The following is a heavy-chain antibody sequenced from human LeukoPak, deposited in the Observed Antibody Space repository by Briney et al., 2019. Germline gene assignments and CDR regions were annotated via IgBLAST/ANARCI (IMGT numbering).Heavy chain of an antibody. CDR1: GYTFTSYY. V-gene: IGHV1-46*01. Sequence: SVNVSCKASGYTFTSYYMHWVRQAPGQGLEWMGIINPSGGSTSYAQKFQGRVTMTRDTSTSTVYMELSSLRSEDTAVYYCARGPGSGSYGGQVDYWGQGTLITVSS. D-gene: IGHD3-10*01. CDR3: ARGPGSGSYGGQVDY. J-gene: IGHJ4*02. CDR2: INPSGGST.